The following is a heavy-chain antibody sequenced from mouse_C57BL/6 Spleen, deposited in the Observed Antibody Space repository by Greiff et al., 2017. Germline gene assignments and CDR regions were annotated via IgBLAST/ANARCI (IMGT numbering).Heavy chain of an antibody. D-gene: IGHD1-1*01. CDR2: IYPGSGST. Sequence: QVQLQQPGAELVKPGASVKMSCKASGYTFTSYWITWVKQRPGQGLEWIGDIYPGSGSTNYNEKFKSKATLTVDTSSSTAYMQLSSLTSEDSAVYYCARGYYGSIYHFDYWGQGTTLTVSS. CDR1: GYTFTSYW. V-gene: IGHV1-55*01. J-gene: IGHJ2*01. CDR3: ARGYYGSIYHFDY.